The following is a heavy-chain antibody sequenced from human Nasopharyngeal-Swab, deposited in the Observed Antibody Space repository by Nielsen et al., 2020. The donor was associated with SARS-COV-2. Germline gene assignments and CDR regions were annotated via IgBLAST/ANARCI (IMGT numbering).Heavy chain of an antibody. CDR3: ARVRSLYVDL. Sequence: LRLSCTVSGGSINTDAYHGTWIRQLPGRRLEWIGYIYYDGTAYYNLSLKSRMIMAVDTSKNHFSLTLGSVTAADTAIYYCARVRSLYVDLWGQGALVTVSS. D-gene: IGHD1-26*01. CDR2: IYYDGTA. J-gene: IGHJ4*02. V-gene: IGHV4-31*03. CDR1: GGSINTDAYH.